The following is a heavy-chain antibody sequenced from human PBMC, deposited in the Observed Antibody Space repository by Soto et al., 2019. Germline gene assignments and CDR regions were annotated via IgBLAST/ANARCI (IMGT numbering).Heavy chain of an antibody. CDR3: ARTSATGYSSGWENYYYYGMDV. CDR1: GGSISSSSYY. J-gene: IGHJ6*02. V-gene: IGHV4-39*01. CDR2: IYYSGST. Sequence: SETLSLTCTVSGGSISSSSYYWGWIRQPPGKGLEWIGSIYYSGSTYYNPSLKSRVTISVDTSKNQFSLKLSSVTAADTAVYYCARTSATGYSSGWENYYYYGMDVWGQGTTVTVSS. D-gene: IGHD6-19*01.